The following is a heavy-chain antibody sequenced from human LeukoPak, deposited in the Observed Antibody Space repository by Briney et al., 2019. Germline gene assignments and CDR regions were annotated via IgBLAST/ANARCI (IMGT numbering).Heavy chain of an antibody. CDR1: GFTFSHAR. J-gene: IGHJ4*02. Sequence: GGSLRLSCAASGFTFSHARMNWVRQAPEKGLEWIGLIKSYVHGGTTDYAAPVQGRFTIYRDDSKSIVYLQMPSLRAEDTCVYDCFDYNADNSWDYWGQGTLVTVSS. CDR2: IKSYVHGGTT. D-gene: IGHD4-23*01. CDR3: FDYNADNSWDY. V-gene: IGHV3-15*01.